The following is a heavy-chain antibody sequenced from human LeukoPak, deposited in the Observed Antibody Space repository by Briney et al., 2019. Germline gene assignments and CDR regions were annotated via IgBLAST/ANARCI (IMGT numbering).Heavy chain of an antibody. CDR2: ISSSGSNI. J-gene: IGHJ6*02. Sequence: GGSLRLSCAASGFTFSSYEMNWVRQAPGKGLEWVSYISSSGSNIYYADSVKGRFTISRDNAKNSLYLQMNSLRAEDTAVYYCARALYSSSNSYYYYGMDVWGQGTTVTVSS. D-gene: IGHD6-6*01. CDR1: GFTFSSYE. CDR3: ARALYSSSNSYYYYGMDV. V-gene: IGHV3-48*03.